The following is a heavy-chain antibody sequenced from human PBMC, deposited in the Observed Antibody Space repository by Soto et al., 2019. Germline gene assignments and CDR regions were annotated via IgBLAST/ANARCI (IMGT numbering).Heavy chain of an antibody. Sequence: QVQLQESGPGLVKPSQTLSLTCTVSGGSISSGGYYWSWIRQHPGKGLEWIGYIYYSESTYYNPSLKSRVTISVDTSKNQFSLKLSSVTAADTAVYYCARAASGYDEYYYYGMDVWGQGTTVTVSS. V-gene: IGHV4-31*03. J-gene: IGHJ6*02. CDR2: IYYSEST. CDR3: ARAASGYDEYYYYGMDV. D-gene: IGHD5-12*01. CDR1: GGSISSGGYY.